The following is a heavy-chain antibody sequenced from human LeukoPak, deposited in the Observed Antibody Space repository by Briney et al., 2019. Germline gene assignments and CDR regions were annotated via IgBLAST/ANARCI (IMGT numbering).Heavy chain of an antibody. V-gene: IGHV1-69*04. Sequence: SVKVSCKASGGTFSSYAISWVRQAPGQGLEWMGRIIPIFGIANYAHTFQGRGTITVDKSTSTAYMELSSLRSEDTAVCYCARDRGYGSGGSCPAALDYWGQGTLVTVSS. J-gene: IGHJ4*02. CDR1: GGTFSSYA. D-gene: IGHD2-15*01. CDR3: ARDRGYGSGGSCPAALDY. CDR2: IIPIFGIA.